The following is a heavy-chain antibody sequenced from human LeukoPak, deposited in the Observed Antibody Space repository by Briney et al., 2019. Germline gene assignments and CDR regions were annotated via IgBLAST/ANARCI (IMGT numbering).Heavy chain of an antibody. CDR2: INHSGST. J-gene: IGHJ6*03. Sequence: PSETLSLTCAVYGGSFSGYYWSWIRQPPGKGLEWIGEINHSGSTNYNPSLKSRVTISVDTSKNQFSLKLSSVTAADTAVYYCARVPTVGIAVASTNMDVWGKGTTVTVSS. CDR1: GGSFSGYY. D-gene: IGHD6-19*01. V-gene: IGHV4-34*01. CDR3: ARVPTVGIAVASTNMDV.